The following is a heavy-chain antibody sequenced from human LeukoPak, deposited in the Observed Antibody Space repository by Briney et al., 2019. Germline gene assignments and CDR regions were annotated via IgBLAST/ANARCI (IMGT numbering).Heavy chain of an antibody. Sequence: GGSLRLSCTASGFPFLEYSMNWVRQAPGKGLEWISYIGIDSGNTKYADSVRGRFTISADKAKNSLYLQMNSLRVADTAVYYCARDHNYAFDNWGQGTLVSVAS. J-gene: IGHJ4*02. CDR1: GFPFLEYS. D-gene: IGHD1-1*01. V-gene: IGHV3-48*01. CDR3: ARDHNYAFDN. CDR2: IGIDSGNT.